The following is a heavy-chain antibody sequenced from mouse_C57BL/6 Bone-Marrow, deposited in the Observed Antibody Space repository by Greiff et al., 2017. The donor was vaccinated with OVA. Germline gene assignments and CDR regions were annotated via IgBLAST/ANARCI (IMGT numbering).Heavy chain of an antibody. J-gene: IGHJ4*01. Sequence: QVQLQQPGAELVRPGSSVKLSCKASGYTFTSYWMDWVKQRPGQGLEWIGNIYPSDSETHYNQKFKGKATLTVDKSSSTAYMQLSSLTSADAAVYYCARYRSSLYALDYWGQGTSVTVSS. V-gene: IGHV1-61*01. D-gene: IGHD1-1*01. CDR1: GYTFTSYW. CDR3: ARYRSSLYALDY. CDR2: IYPSDSET.